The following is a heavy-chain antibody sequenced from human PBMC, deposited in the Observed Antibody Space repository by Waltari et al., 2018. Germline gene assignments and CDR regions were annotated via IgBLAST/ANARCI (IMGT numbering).Heavy chain of an antibody. Sequence: EVQLVESGGGLVQPGGSLSLSCAASGFTFSSYWMHWVRQAPGKGLVGVSRINGDGSSTSYADSVKGRFTISRDNAKNTLYLQMNSLRAEDTAVYYCAREGFLTTVTLDYWGQGTLVTVSS. CDR2: INGDGSST. V-gene: IGHV3-74*01. CDR3: AREGFLTTVTLDY. J-gene: IGHJ4*02. D-gene: IGHD4-17*01. CDR1: GFTFSSYW.